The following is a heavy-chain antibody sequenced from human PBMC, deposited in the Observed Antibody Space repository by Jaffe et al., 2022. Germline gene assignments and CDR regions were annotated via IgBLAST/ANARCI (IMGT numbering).Heavy chain of an antibody. CDR2: ISGSGGST. CDR1: GFTFSSYA. J-gene: IGHJ5*02. Sequence: EVQLLESGGGLVQPGGSLRLSCAASGFTFSSYAMSWVRQAPGKGLEWVSAISGSGGSTYYADSVKGRFTISRDNSKNTLYLQMNSLRAEDTAVYYCAKDVKRIAAAGTWFDPWGQGTLVTVSS. CDR3: AKDVKRIAAAGTWFDP. V-gene: IGHV3-23*01. D-gene: IGHD6-13*01.